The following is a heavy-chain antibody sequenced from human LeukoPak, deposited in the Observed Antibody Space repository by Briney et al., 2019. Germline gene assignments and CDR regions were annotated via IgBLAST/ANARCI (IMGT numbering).Heavy chain of an antibody. J-gene: IGHJ4*02. CDR1: GGSVSSSSYY. V-gene: IGHV4-39*01. Sequence: PSETLSLTCTVSGGSVSSSSYYWGWIRQPPGKGLEWIGSIYYSGSTYYNPSLKSRVTISVDTSKNQFSLKLSSVTAADTAVYYCAIWPSALPDFDYWGQGTLVTVSS. CDR2: IYYSGST. D-gene: IGHD1-14*01. CDR3: AIWPSALPDFDY.